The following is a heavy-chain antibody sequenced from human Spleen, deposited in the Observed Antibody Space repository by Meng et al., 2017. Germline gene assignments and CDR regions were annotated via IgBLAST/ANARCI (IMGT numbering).Heavy chain of an antibody. D-gene: IGHD3-10*01. CDR3: AREDPPGLHGWLDP. J-gene: IGHJ5*02. CDR1: GGTFSSYA. CDR2: IIPIFGTA. Sequence: QVAVVQSGAQVKEAGSSVKVHCKAFGGTFSSYAISWVRHAPGQGLEWMGGIIPIFGTANYGPKFQGRVTSTANRSTSTAYMELTLLRSEDTAVYYCAREDPPGLHGWLDPWGQGTLVTVSS. V-gene: IGHV1-69*06.